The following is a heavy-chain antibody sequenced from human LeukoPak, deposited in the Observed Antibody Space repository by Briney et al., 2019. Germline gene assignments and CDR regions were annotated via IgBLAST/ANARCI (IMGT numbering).Heavy chain of an antibody. D-gene: IGHD5-12*01. J-gene: IGHJ4*02. V-gene: IGHV4-61*02. CDR1: GASVSSSSYY. CDR2: IYTIGST. Sequence: SQTLSLTCTVSGASVSSSSYYWSWIRQPAGKGLEWIGRIYTIGSTNYNPSLKSRVTISVDTSKNQFSLKLTSVTAADTAVYYCAREVWGGYAEHFDYWGQGVLVTVSS. CDR3: AREVWGGYAEHFDY.